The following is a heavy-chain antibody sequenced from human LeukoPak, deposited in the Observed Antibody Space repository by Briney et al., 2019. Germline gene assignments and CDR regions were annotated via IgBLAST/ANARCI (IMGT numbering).Heavy chain of an antibody. Sequence: SETLSLTCTVSGGSISSYYWSWIRQPPGKGLEWIGYIYYTGSTNYNPSLKSRVTISVDTSKNQFSLKLSSVTAADTAVYYCARVGSPYCSGGSCPLDPWGQGTLVTVSS. CDR2: IYYTGST. D-gene: IGHD2-15*01. CDR3: ARVGSPYCSGGSCPLDP. V-gene: IGHV4-59*01. CDR1: GGSISSYY. J-gene: IGHJ5*02.